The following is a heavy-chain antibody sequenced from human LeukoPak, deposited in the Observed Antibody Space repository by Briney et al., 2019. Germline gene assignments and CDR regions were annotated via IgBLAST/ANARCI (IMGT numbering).Heavy chain of an antibody. CDR2: IRQDGSEK. CDR3: ARPLDTAMVADAFDI. Sequence: GGSLRLSCAASGFTFSSYWMSCVRQAPGKGLEWVANIRQDGSEKYYVDSVKGRFTISRDNAKNSLYLQMNSLRAEDTAVYYCARPLDTAMVADAFDIWGQGTMVTVSS. J-gene: IGHJ3*02. D-gene: IGHD5-18*01. CDR1: GFTFSSYW. V-gene: IGHV3-7*01.